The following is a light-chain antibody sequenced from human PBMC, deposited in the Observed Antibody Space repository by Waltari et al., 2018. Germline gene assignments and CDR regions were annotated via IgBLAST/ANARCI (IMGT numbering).Light chain of an antibody. V-gene: IGKV1-12*01. CDR1: QDISTS. Sequence: EIHMTQSPSSVSASVEDSVSMSCRASQDISTSFAWYQQKSGKAPSLLIYHSSTLQSGVPASFSGVGTGTDFTLTIHTLHPEDFATYFCQQGDTSPATFGPGTKVELK. CDR3: QQGDTSPAT. CDR2: HSS. J-gene: IGKJ1*01.